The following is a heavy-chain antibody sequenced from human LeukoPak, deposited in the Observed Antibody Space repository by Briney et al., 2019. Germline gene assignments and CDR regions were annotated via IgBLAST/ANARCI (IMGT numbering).Heavy chain of an antibody. Sequence: PSETLSLTCTVSGGSISSYYWSWIRQPPGKGLEWIGYIYYSGSTNYNPSLKGRVTISVDTSKNQFSPKLSSVTAADTAVYYCARDGVVVPAAGYYYYYMDVWGKGTTVTVSS. CDR1: GGSISSYY. CDR3: ARDGVVVPAAGYYYYYMDV. V-gene: IGHV4-59*01. J-gene: IGHJ6*03. D-gene: IGHD2-2*01. CDR2: IYYSGST.